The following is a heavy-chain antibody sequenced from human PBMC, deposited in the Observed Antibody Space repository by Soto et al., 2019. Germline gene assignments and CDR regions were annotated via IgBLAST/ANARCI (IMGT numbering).Heavy chain of an antibody. CDR2: IWYDGSNK. J-gene: IGHJ4*02. D-gene: IGHD5-18*01. CDR3: ARSRGYREAYYFDY. CDR1: GFTFSSYG. V-gene: IGHV3-33*01. Sequence: GGSLRLSCAASGFTFSSYGMHWVRQAPGKGLEWVAVIWYDGSNKYYADSVKGRFTISRDNSKNTLYLQMNSLRAEDTAVYCCARSRGYREAYYFDYWGQGTLVTVSS.